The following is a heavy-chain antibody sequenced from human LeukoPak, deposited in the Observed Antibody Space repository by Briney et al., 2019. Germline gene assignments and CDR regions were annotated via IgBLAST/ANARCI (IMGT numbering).Heavy chain of an antibody. CDR1: GGSFSGYY. CDR2: INHSGRT. J-gene: IGHJ4*02. CDR3: ARGSKYFDY. V-gene: IGHV4-34*01. Sequence: SETLSLTCAVYGGSFSGYYWSWIRQPPGKGLEWIGEINHSGRTNYNPSLKSRVTISVDTSKHQFPLKLSSVTAADTAVYYCARGSKYFDYWGPGTLVTVSS.